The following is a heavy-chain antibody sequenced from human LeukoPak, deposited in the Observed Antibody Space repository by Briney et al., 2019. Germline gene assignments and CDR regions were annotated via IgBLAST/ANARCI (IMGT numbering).Heavy chain of an antibody. CDR1: GFTFSSYA. Sequence: GGSLRLSCAASGFTFSSYAMHWVRQAPGKGLEWVAVISYAGSNKYYADSVKGRFTISRDNSKNTLYLQMNSLRAEDTAVYYCASTDCSGGSCYPGDYWGQGTLVTVSS. CDR3: ASTDCSGGSCYPGDY. J-gene: IGHJ4*02. CDR2: ISYAGSNK. V-gene: IGHV3-30-3*01. D-gene: IGHD2-15*01.